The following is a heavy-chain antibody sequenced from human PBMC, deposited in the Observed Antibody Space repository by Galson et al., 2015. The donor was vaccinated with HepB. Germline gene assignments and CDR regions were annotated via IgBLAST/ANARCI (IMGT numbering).Heavy chain of an antibody. D-gene: IGHD6-19*01. Sequence: SLRLSCAAPGCTFSSYGMHWVRQAPGKGLEWVAVIRYDGSNKYYADSVKGRFTISRDNFKNTLYLQMNSLRAEDTALYYCARAGQSPYSSGWLYYFDSWGQGTLVTVSS. CDR2: IRYDGSNK. J-gene: IGHJ4*02. V-gene: IGHV3-33*08. CDR3: ARAGQSPYSSGWLYYFDS. CDR1: GCTFSSYG.